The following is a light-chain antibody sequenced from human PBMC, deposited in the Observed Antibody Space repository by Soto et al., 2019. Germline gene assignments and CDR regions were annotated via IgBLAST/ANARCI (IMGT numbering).Light chain of an antibody. Sequence: EIVMTQSPATLSVSPGERATLSCRASQSVRGNLAWYQQKPGQSPRLLIYGASSRATGIPARFSGSGSGTEFTLTISSLQSEDFAVYDCQQYNNWPFITFGQGTRLEIK. CDR1: QSVRGN. J-gene: IGKJ5*01. CDR3: QQYNNWPFIT. CDR2: GAS. V-gene: IGKV3-15*01.